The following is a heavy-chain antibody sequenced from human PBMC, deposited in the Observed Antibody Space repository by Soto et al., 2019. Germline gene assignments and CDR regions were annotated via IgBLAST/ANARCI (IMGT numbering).Heavy chain of an antibody. J-gene: IGHJ4*02. Sequence: EVHLVESGGGLVKPGGSLRLSCAASGFTFSSYLMNWVRQPPGKGLEWVSAISGSSSYIYYTDSVRGRFTIPRDTAKNSVYLQMTSLRVGHTAVYYRARAANGALTGFDYWGQGNLVTVSS. CDR2: ISGSSSYI. CDR1: GFTFSSYL. V-gene: IGHV3-21*01. CDR3: ARAANGALTGFDY. D-gene: IGHD1-1*01.